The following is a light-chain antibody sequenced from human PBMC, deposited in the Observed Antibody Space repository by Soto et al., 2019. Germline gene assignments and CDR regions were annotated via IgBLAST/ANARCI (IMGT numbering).Light chain of an antibody. CDR2: GAS. J-gene: IGKJ2*01. CDR1: QTVSDN. Sequence: EIVMTQFPATLSASLGDRVTLSCRASQTVSDNLAWYQQKPGQAPRLLIYGASTRATTLPARFSGSGSGTEFTITSSRLQSEVFAFYCCQQSNYSPYTFGQGTKLDIK. CDR3: QQSNYSPYT. V-gene: IGKV3-15*01.